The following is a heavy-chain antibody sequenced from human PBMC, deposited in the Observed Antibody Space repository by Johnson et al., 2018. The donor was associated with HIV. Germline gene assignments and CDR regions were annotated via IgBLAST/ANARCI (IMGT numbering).Heavy chain of an antibody. J-gene: IGHJ3*02. CDR1: GFTFEDYA. Sequence: VQLVESGGALVQPGRSLRLSCVASGFTFEDYAMYWVRQAPGKGLEYVSAISSNGGSTYYANSVKGRFTISRDNSKNTLYLQMNSLRAEDTAIYYCASGKIPYYYDGTGYRWATAFDIWGQGTMVTVSS. CDR2: ISSNGGST. V-gene: IGHV3-64*01. D-gene: IGHD3-22*01. CDR3: ASGKIPYYYDGTGYRWATAFDI.